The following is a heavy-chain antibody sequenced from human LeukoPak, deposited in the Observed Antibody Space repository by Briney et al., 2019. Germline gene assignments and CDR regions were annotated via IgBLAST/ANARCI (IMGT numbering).Heavy chain of an antibody. CDR3: ARTPAVTPDY. Sequence: GESLKISCKGSGYSFSSYWISWVRQMPGKGLEWMGRIDPSDSYTNYSPSFQGHVTISADKSISTAYLQWSSLKASDTAMYYCARTPAVTPDYWGQGTLVTVSS. V-gene: IGHV5-10-1*01. D-gene: IGHD4-11*01. J-gene: IGHJ4*02. CDR2: IDPSDSYT. CDR1: GYSFSSYW.